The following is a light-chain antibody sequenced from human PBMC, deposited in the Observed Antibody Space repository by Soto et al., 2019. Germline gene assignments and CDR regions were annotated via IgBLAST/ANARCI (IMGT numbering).Light chain of an antibody. CDR1: SSDVGAYNY. CDR3: SSYTSIITLV. CDR2: DVT. V-gene: IGLV2-14*03. J-gene: IGLJ3*02. Sequence: QSALTQPASVSGSPGQSITISCTGTSSDVGAYNYVSWYQQHPGKAPRLLFYDVTSRPSGVSDRFSGFKSGNTASLTISGLQTEDEAFYYCSSYTSIITLVFGGGTKLTVL.